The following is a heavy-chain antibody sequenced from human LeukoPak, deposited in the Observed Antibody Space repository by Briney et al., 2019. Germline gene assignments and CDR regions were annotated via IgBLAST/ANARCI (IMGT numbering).Heavy chain of an antibody. Sequence: PSETLSLTCTVSGYSISSGYYWGWIRQPPGKGLEWIGSIYHSGKTYYNPSLKSPVTISVDTSKNQFSLKLSSVTAADTAVYYCAREGDSSSVEWFDSWGQGTLVTVSS. CDR3: AREGDSSSVEWFDS. V-gene: IGHV4-38-2*02. J-gene: IGHJ5*01. D-gene: IGHD6-13*01. CDR2: IYHSGKT. CDR1: GYSISSGYY.